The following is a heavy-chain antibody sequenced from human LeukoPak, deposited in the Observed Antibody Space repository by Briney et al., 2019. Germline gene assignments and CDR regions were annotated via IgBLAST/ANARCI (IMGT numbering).Heavy chain of an antibody. J-gene: IGHJ4*02. Sequence: GGSLRLSCAASGFTFSIYVMPRVRQAPGKGLEWVSGICQSGGRTYYADSVRGRFTISRDTPKNTLYLQMNSLRDEDTDVYYCAKGDSSSWAPDSWGQGSLVTVSS. D-gene: IGHD6-13*01. CDR2: ICQSGGRT. CDR3: AKGDSSSWAPDS. CDR1: GFTFSIYV. V-gene: IGHV3-23*01.